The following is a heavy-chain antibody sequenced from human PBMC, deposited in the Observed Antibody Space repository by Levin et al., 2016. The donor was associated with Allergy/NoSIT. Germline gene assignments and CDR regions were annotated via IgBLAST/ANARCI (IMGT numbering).Heavy chain of an antibody. V-gene: IGHV4-34*01. CDR1: GGSFSVYT. CDR3: AYWGH. CDR2: VNHRGDT. J-gene: IGHJ4*02. Sequence: GSLRLSCAVYGGSFSVYTWTWIRQPPGKGLEWIGEVNHRGDTNYNASLKSRVTMSEDTSKNQFSLSLNSVTAADTAIYYCAYWGHWGQGTLVTVSS. D-gene: IGHD2-15*01.